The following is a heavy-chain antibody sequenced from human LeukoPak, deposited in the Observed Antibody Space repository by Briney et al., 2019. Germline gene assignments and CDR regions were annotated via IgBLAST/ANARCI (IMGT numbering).Heavy chain of an antibody. Sequence: PGGSLRLSCAASGFTFSSYAMHWVRQAPGKGLEWVAVISYDGSNKYYADSVKGRFTISRDNSKNTLYLQMNSLRAEDTAVYYCAREKRDYVWGKGFDYWGQGTLVTVSS. V-gene: IGHV3-30*04. CDR3: AREKRDYVWGKGFDY. CDR2: ISYDGSNK. CDR1: GFTFSSYA. J-gene: IGHJ4*02. D-gene: IGHD3-16*01.